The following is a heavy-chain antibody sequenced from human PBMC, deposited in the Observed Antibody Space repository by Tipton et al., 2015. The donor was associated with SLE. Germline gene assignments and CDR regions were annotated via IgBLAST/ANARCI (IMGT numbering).Heavy chain of an antibody. CDR3: AREDTAMADY. Sequence: TLSLTCAVYGGSFSGYYWSWIRQPPGKGLEWIGEINHSGSTNYNPSLKSRVTISVDTSKNRFSLKLSSVTAADTAVYYCAREDTAMADYWGQGTLVTVSS. V-gene: IGHV4-34*01. J-gene: IGHJ4*02. D-gene: IGHD5-18*01. CDR1: GGSFSGYY. CDR2: INHSGST.